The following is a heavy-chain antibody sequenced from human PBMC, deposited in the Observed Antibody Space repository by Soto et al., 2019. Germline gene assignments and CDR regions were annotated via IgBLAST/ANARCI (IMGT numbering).Heavy chain of an antibody. Sequence: SETLSLTCPFTGVRIHSAVFYWMWKLQHPGRCLWWIGYIYYSASTHYNHSLKSRVTISAEKSKNQFSLKLSPVPAADTAVYYCASWVRGYSYEYYYYGMDVWGQVQTVT. J-gene: IGHJ6*02. V-gene: IGHV4-31*03. CDR2: IYYSAST. CDR1: GVRIHSAVFY. D-gene: IGHD5-18*01. CDR3: ASWVRGYSYEYYYYGMDV.